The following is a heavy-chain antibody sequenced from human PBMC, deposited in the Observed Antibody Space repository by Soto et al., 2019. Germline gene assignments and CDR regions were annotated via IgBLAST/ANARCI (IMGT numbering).Heavy chain of an antibody. CDR2: IYSGGST. J-gene: IGHJ6*02. CDR1: GFTVSSNY. V-gene: IGHV3-53*02. CDR3: ARGYCSSTSCYDYYYGMDV. D-gene: IGHD2-2*01. Sequence: EVQRVETGGGLIQPGGSLRLSCAASGFTVSSNYMSWVRQAPGKGLEWVSVIYSGGSTYYADSVKGRFTISRDNSKNTLYLQMNSLRAEDTAVYYCARGYCSSTSCYDYYYGMDVWGQGTTVTVSS.